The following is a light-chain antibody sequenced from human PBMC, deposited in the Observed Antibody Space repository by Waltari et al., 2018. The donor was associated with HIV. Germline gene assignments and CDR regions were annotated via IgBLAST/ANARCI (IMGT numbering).Light chain of an antibody. CDR1: QSLKHRKGHDFYKY. CDR2: LGS. Sequence: DIVMTQSPVSLTVTPGEPASISCRSSQSLKHRKGHDFYKYLDWYLQKPGQSPQLLIYLGSNRASGVPDRFSGSGSGTDFTLKISRVEAEDVGVYYCMQALQTPRTFGQGTKLEMK. CDR3: MQALQTPRT. J-gene: IGKJ2*01. V-gene: IGKV2-28*01.